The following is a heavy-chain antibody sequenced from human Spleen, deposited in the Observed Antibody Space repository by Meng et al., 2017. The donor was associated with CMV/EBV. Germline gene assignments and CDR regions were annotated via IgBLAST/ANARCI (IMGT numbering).Heavy chain of an antibody. D-gene: IGHD5-18*01. J-gene: IGHJ3*02. CDR2: ISSSSTI. CDR1: GLSFSDYY. Sequence: GESLKISCAASGLSFSDYYMNWVRQAPGKGLEWVSSISSSSTIYYADSVKGRFTISRDNAKNSLCLQMNSLRGEDTAVYFCAKCGRSYGNDAFDIWGQGTMVTVSS. V-gene: IGHV3-69-1*01. CDR3: AKCGRSYGNDAFDI.